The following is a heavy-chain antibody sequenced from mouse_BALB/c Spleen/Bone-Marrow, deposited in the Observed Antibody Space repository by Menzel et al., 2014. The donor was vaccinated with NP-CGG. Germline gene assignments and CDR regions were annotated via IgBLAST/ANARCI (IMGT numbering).Heavy chain of an antibody. D-gene: IGHD2-1*01. Sequence: VQLQQSGPELVKPGASVKMSCKASGYTFTDYNMHWVKQSHGKSLEWIGYIYPYNGGAGYNQKFKSKATLTVDNSSSTAYMELRSLTSDDSAVYYCARSYGNYDAWFAHWGQGTLVTVSA. CDR3: ARSYGNYDAWFAH. V-gene: IGHV1S29*02. CDR1: GYTFTDYN. J-gene: IGHJ3*01. CDR2: IYPYNGGA.